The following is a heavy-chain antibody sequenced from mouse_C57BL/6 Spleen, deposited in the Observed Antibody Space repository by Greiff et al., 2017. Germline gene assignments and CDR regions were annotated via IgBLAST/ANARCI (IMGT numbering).Heavy chain of an antibody. Sequence: EVKLMESGEGLVKPGGSLKLSCAASGFTFSSYAMSWVRQTPEKRLEWVAYISSGGDYIYYADTVKGRFTISSDNARNTLYLQMSILSSETTAMYYCTRVDGYCLYYFDYWGQGTTLTVSS. D-gene: IGHD2-3*01. CDR3: TRVDGYCLYYFDY. J-gene: IGHJ2*01. V-gene: IGHV5-9-1*02. CDR1: GFTFSSYA. CDR2: ISSGGDYI.